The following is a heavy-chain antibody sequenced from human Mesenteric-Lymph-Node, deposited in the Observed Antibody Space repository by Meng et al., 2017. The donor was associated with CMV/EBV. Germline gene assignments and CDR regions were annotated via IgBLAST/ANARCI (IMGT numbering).Heavy chain of an antibody. V-gene: IGHV3-33*01. Sequence: GESLKISCAASGFTFNNYGIHWVRQAPGKGLEWVAVVWYDGLNKYYADSVRGRFTVSRDNSKNTVFLQMNSLRAEDTAVYFCARDCPKQLGHDYWGQGTLVTVSS. CDR3: ARDCPKQLGHDY. CDR2: VWYDGLNK. D-gene: IGHD6-6*01. J-gene: IGHJ4*02. CDR1: GFTFNNYG.